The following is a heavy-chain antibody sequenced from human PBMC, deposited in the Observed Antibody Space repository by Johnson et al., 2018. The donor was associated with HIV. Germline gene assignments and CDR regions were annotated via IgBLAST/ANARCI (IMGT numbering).Heavy chain of an antibody. CDR3: ANELLYGSGSPDAFDI. J-gene: IGHJ3*02. CDR1: GFTFDDYA. CDR2: ISWNSGSI. V-gene: IGHV3-9*01. Sequence: VQLVESGGCLVQPGRSLRLSCVASGFTFDDYAMHWVRQAPGKGLEWVSGISWNSGSIGYADSVKGRFTISRDNAKNSLYLQMNSLRAEDTALYYCANELLYGSGSPDAFDIWGQGTMVTVSS. D-gene: IGHD3-10*01.